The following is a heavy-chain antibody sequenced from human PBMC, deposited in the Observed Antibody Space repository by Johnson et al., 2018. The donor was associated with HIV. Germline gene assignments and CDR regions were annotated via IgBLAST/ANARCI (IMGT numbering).Heavy chain of an antibody. V-gene: IGHV3-66*02. J-gene: IGHJ3*02. D-gene: IGHD5-18*01. CDR3: TGVDWDTDAFDI. CDR1: GFTVSSNY. Sequence: DVQLVESGGGLVQPGGSLRLSCAASGFTVSSNYMSWVRQAPGKGLEWVSVIYSGGSTYYADSVKGRFTISRDNSTNTLYLQMTSMRAEDTAVYYRTGVDWDTDAFDIWGQGTKVTVSS. CDR2: IYSGGST.